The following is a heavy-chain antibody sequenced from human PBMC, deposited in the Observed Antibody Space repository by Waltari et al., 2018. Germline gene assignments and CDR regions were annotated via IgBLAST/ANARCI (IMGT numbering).Heavy chain of an antibody. CDR3: ARHLTAPWISLWLNYFDY. CDR1: GGSIGNRSYQ. Sequence: HLQLQESGPGLVQPSETLSLTCTVSGGSIGNRSYQCGWVRQPPGKGPEWIASIYYNGNTWYNPSLRSRVTISKDTSKNQFSLQLTSMTAADSAMYYCARHLTAPWISLWLNYFDYWGQGTLATVSS. D-gene: IGHD5-18*01. CDR2: IYYNGNT. V-gene: IGHV4-39*07. J-gene: IGHJ4*02.